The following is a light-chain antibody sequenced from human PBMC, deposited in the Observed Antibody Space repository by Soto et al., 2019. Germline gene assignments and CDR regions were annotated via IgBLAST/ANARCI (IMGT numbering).Light chain of an antibody. CDR1: QSVNNNY. CDR3: QQYDTSLPYT. J-gene: IGKJ4*01. V-gene: IGKV3-20*01. CDR2: GAS. Sequence: EIVLTQSPGTLSLSPGDRATLSCEASQSVNNNYLAWYQHKPGQAPRLLIYGASSRATGIPDRFSGSGSGTDFTLTIRRLEPEDFVVYYCQQYDTSLPYTFGGGTKVEIK.